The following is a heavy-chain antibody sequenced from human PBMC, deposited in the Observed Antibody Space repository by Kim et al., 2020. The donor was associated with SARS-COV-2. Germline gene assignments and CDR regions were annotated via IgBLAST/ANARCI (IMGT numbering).Heavy chain of an antibody. V-gene: IGHV3-33*06. D-gene: IGHD6-13*01. Sequence: GGSLRLSCAASGFTFSSYGMHWVRQAPGKGLEWVAVIWYDGSNKYYADSVKGRFTISRDNSKNTLYLQMNSLRAEDTAVYYCAKGAAAAGTGDAFDIWGQGTMVTVSS. CDR2: IWYDGSNK. J-gene: IGHJ3*02. CDR3: AKGAAAAGTGDAFDI. CDR1: GFTFSSYG.